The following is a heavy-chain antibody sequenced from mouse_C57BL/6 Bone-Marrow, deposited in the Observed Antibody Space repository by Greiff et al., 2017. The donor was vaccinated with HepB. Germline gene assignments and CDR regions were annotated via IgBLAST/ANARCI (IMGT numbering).Heavy chain of an antibody. Sequence: VQLQQSGAELVKPGASVKMSCKASGYTFTTYPIEWMKQNHGKSLEWIGNFHPYNDDTKYNEKFKGKATLTVEKSSSTVYLERSRLTSDDSAVYYCARGRNGLAAPFDVWGTGTTVTVSS. D-gene: IGHD3-1*01. CDR3: ARGRNGLAAPFDV. CDR1: GYTFTTYP. CDR2: FHPYNDDT. V-gene: IGHV1-47*01. J-gene: IGHJ1*03.